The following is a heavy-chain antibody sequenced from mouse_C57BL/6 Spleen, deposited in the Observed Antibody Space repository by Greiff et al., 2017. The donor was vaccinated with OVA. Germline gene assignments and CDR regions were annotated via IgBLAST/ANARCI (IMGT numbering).Heavy chain of an antibody. V-gene: IGHV1-9*01. CDR3: ARIFITTVVATDAMDY. CDR2: ILPGSGST. D-gene: IGHD1-1*01. Sequence: VKLMESGAELMKPGASVKLSCKATGYTFTGYWIEWVKQRPGHGLEWIGEILPGSGSTNYNEKFKGKATFTADTSSNTAYMQLSSLTTEDSAIYYCARIFITTVVATDAMDYWGQGTSVTVSS. J-gene: IGHJ4*01. CDR1: GYTFTGYW.